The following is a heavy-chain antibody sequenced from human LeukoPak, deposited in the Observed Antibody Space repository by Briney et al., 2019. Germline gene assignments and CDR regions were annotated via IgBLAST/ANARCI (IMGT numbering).Heavy chain of an antibody. CDR3: ARAGPGRLNDLGSAFDI. D-gene: IGHD3/OR15-3a*01. CDR1: GFTVSSNY. V-gene: IGHV3-66*01. CDR2: IYSGGST. J-gene: IGHJ3*02. Sequence: PGGSLRLSCAASGFTVSSNYMRWVRQAPGKGLEWVSVIYSGGSTYYADSVKGRFTISRDNSKNTLYLQMNSLRAEDTAVYYCARAGPGRLNDLGSAFDIWGQGTMVTVSS.